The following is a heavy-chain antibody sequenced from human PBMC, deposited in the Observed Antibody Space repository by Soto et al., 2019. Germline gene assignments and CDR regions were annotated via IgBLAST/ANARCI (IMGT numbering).Heavy chain of an antibody. CDR3: AKAIGGWFGFGFDS. V-gene: IGHV3-23*01. J-gene: IGHJ4*02. CDR1: GFTFRSYA. D-gene: IGHD6-19*01. CDR2: ISINGDTT. Sequence: EVQLLESGGGLIQPEGSLRLSCEASGFTFRSYAMSWVRQAPGKGLEWVSSISINGDTTYYTDSMKGRVTISRDTSKNTLYLQMNSLRVQDTAIYYCAKAIGGWFGFGFDSWGQGILVTVSS.